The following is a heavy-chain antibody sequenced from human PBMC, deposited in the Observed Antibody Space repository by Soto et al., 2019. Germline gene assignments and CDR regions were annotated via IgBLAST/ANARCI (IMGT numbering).Heavy chain of an antibody. CDR2: IIPIFGTA. J-gene: IGHJ6*02. CDR3: ARDISHPAPKLSYYYGMDV. V-gene: IGHV1-69*12. Sequence: QVQLVQSGAEVKKPGSSVKVSCKASGGTFSSYAISWVRQAPGQGLEWMVGIIPIFGTANYAQKFQGRVTITADESTSTAYMELSSLRSEDTAVYYCARDISHPAPKLSYYYGMDVWGQGTTVTVSS. CDR1: GGTFSSYA.